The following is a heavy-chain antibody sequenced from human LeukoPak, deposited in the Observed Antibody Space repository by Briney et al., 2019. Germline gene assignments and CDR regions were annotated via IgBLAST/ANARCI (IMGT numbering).Heavy chain of an antibody. D-gene: IGHD3-22*01. J-gene: IGHJ3*02. CDR2: ISGSGGST. CDR1: GFTISSYA. CDR3: AKVLDRYYYDSSGYFGAFDI. Sequence: GGSLRLSCAASGFTISSYAMSWVRQAPGKGLEWVSAISGSGGSTYYADSVKGRFTISRDNSKNTLYLQMNSLRAEDTAVYYCAKVLDRYYYDSSGYFGAFDIWGQGTMVTVSS. V-gene: IGHV3-23*01.